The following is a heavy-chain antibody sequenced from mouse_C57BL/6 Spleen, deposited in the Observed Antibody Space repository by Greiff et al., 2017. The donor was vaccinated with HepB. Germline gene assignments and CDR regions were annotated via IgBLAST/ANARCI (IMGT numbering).Heavy chain of an antibody. V-gene: IGHV5-17*01. Sequence: EVKVVESGGGLVKPGGSLKLSCAASGFTFSDYGMHWVRQAPEKGLEWVAYISSGSSTIYYADTVKGRFTISRDNAKDTLFLQMTSLRSEDTASYYCARGRAPAWFADWGQGTLVTVSA. D-gene: IGHD3-3*01. CDR1: GFTFSDYG. J-gene: IGHJ3*01. CDR2: ISSGSSTI. CDR3: ARGRAPAWFAD.